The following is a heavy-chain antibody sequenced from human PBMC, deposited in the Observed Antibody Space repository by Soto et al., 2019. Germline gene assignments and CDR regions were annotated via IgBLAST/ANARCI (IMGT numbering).Heavy chain of an antibody. V-gene: IGHV1-3*01. CDR3: ARDLLYSSSWFSYYYYGMDV. J-gene: IGHJ6*02. CDR1: GYTFTSYA. D-gene: IGHD6-13*01. Sequence: QVQLVQSGAEVKKPGASVKVSCKASGYTFTSYAMHWVRQAPGQRLEWMGWINAGTGNTKYSQKFQGRVTITRDTSASTAYMELSSLRSEDTAVYYCARDLLYSSSWFSYYYYGMDVWGQGTTVTVSS. CDR2: INAGTGNT.